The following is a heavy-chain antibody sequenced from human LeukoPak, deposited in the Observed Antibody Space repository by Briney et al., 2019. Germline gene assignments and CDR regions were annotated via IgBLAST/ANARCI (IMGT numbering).Heavy chain of an antibody. Sequence: GGSLRLSCVASGFTFSTSSMNWVRQAPGKGLEWISYISSSSGTIYYADSVKGRFTISRDNARNSLYLQMSSLRAEDTAVYYCAGLLVCSTTSCYGVDYWGQGTLVTISS. CDR2: ISSSSGTI. D-gene: IGHD2-2*01. CDR3: AGLLVCSTTSCYGVDY. CDR1: GFTFSTSS. V-gene: IGHV3-48*01. J-gene: IGHJ4*02.